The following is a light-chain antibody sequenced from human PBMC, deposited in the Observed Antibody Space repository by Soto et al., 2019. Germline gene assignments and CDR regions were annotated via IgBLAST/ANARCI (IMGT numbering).Light chain of an antibody. J-gene: IGKJ4*01. Sequence: EIVLTQSPGTLSLSPGERVTLSCRASQSVSIFLAWYQQKPGQSPRLLIYDASNRATGIPARFSGSGSGTDFTLTISSLEPEDFAVYYCQQRSNWPPIFGGGTKVDIK. CDR1: QSVSIF. V-gene: IGKV3-11*01. CDR3: QQRSNWPPI. CDR2: DAS.